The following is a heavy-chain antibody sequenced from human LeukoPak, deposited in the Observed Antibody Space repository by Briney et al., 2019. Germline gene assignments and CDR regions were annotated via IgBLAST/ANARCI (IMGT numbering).Heavy chain of an antibody. V-gene: IGHV5-51*01. D-gene: IGHD3-22*01. Sequence: GESLKISCXASGYSFTYYWIGWVRQMAGKGLEWMRIIYPDDSESKYSPSFQGQVTISADKSISTAYLQWSSLKASDTAMYYCARSRDSSGYYYLVWGQGTLVTVSS. CDR2: IYPDDSES. J-gene: IGHJ4*02. CDR3: ARSRDSSGYYYLV. CDR1: GYSFTYYW.